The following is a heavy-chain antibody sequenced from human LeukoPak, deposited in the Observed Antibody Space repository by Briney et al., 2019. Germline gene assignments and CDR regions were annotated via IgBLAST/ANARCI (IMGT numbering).Heavy chain of an antibody. Sequence: ETLSLTCAVYGGSFSGYYWSWIRQPPGKGLEWIGEINHSGSTNYNPSLKSRVTISVDTSKNQFSLKLSSVTAADTAVYYCARGQGIVVAGTSLYWFDPWGQGTLVTVSS. J-gene: IGHJ5*02. V-gene: IGHV4-34*01. CDR2: INHSGST. CDR1: GGSFSGYY. CDR3: ARGQGIVVAGTSLYWFDP. D-gene: IGHD6-19*01.